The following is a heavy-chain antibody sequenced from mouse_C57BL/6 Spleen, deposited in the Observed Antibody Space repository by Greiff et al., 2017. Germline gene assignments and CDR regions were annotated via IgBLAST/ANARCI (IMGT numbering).Heavy chain of an antibody. CDR2: IDPSDSET. CDR3: ASPLTGTGFAY. CDR1: GYTFTSYW. V-gene: IGHV1-52*01. J-gene: IGHJ3*01. D-gene: IGHD4-1*01. Sequence: QVHVKQPGAELVRPGSSVKLSCKASGYTFTSYWMHWVKQRPIQGLEWIGNIDPSDSETHYNQNFKDKATLTVDKSSSTAYMQLSSLTSEDSAVYYCASPLTGTGFAYWGQGTLVTVSA.